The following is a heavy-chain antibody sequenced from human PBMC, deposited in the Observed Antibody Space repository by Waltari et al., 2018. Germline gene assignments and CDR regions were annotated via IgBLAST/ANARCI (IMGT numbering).Heavy chain of an antibody. Sequence: QLQLQESGPGLVKPSETLSLTCTVSGGSISSSRYYWGWIRQPPGKGLEWIGSSYYSGSTYYNPSLKSRVTISVDTSKNQFSLKLSSVTAADTAVYYCALIKADSSGYYFDYWGQGTLVTVSS. J-gene: IGHJ4*02. V-gene: IGHV4-39*01. D-gene: IGHD3-22*01. CDR1: GGSISSSRYY. CDR3: ALIKADSSGYYFDY. CDR2: SYYSGST.